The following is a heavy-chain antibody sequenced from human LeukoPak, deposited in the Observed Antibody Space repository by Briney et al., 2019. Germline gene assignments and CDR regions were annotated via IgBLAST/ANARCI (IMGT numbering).Heavy chain of an antibody. V-gene: IGHV1-69*13. J-gene: IGHJ5*01. Sequence: AAVKVSCKASGGSFSRYAFSWVRQAPGQGIEWIGVIIPIFGTANYAQKLQGRVTITAVESTSTAYKELSTLIPEDTSVYHRGKQRILQNWFDCWGQGTQVTVPS. CDR1: GGSFSRYA. CDR3: GKQRILQNWFDC. CDR2: IIPIFGTA. D-gene: IGHD2/OR15-2a*01.